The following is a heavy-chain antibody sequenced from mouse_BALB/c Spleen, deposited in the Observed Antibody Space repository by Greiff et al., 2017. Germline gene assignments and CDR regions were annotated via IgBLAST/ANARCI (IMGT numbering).Heavy chain of an antibody. J-gene: IGHJ4*01. CDR1: GFSLSTSGMG. CDR3: ARRAGGSSGVYAMDY. D-gene: IGHD3-1*01. V-gene: IGHV8-12*01. CDR2: IYWDDDK. Sequence: QVTLKESGPGILQPSQTLSLTCSFSGFSLSTSGMGVSWIRQPSGKGLEWLAHIYWDDDKRYNPSLKSRLTISKDTSRNQVFLKITSVDTADTATYYCARRAGGSSGVYAMDYWGQGTSVTVSS.